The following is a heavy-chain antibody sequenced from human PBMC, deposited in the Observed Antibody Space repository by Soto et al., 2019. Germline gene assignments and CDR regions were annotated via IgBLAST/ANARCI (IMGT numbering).Heavy chain of an antibody. V-gene: IGHV3-30*18. J-gene: IGHJ3*02. Sequence: QEQLVESGGGVVQAGRSLRLSCAASGFTFNFFGMHWVRQAPGKGLAWVAVISYDGSEKYYADSVKGRFTMSRDNSKNMVYLEMSSLRPEDTSVYYCAKERRYSFDAFDIWGHGTMVTVSS. CDR1: GFTFNFFG. CDR2: ISYDGSEK. CDR3: AKERRYSFDAFDI. D-gene: IGHD5-12*01.